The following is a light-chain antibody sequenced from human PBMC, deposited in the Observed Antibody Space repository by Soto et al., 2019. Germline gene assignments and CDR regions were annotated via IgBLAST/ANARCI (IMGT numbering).Light chain of an antibody. CDR3: QQRSNWPRT. J-gene: IGKJ1*01. Sequence: EILFTQSPATLSLSPEERATLSCRASQSVSSYLAWYQQKPGQAPRLLIYDASNRATGIPARFSGSGSGTDFTLTISSLEPEDFAVYYCQQRSNWPRTFGQGTKVDIK. CDR2: DAS. CDR1: QSVSSY. V-gene: IGKV3-11*01.